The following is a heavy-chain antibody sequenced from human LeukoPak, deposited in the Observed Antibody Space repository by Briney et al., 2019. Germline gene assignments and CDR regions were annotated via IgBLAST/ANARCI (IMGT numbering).Heavy chain of an antibody. CDR2: ISYDGSNK. J-gene: IGHJ4*02. CDR1: GFTFSSYA. Sequence: PGRSLRLSCAASGFTFSSYAMHWVRQAPGKGLEWVAVISYDGSNKYYADSVKGRFTISRGNSKNTLYLQMNSLRAEDTAVYYCARGVLRYFDWPDYWGQGTLVTVSS. CDR3: ARGVLRYFDWPDY. D-gene: IGHD3-9*01. V-gene: IGHV3-30*04.